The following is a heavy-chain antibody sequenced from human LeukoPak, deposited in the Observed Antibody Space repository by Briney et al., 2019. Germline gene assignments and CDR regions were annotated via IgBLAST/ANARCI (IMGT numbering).Heavy chain of an antibody. D-gene: IGHD6-19*01. V-gene: IGHV3-23*01. CDR1: GFTFSSYA. CDR3: AKGGQWLVPANWFDP. Sequence: GRSLRLSCAASGFTFSSYAMRWVRQAPGKGLEWVSAISGSGGSTYYADSVKGRFTISRDNSKNTLYLQMNSLRAEDTAVYYCAKGGQWLVPANWFDPWGQGTLVTVSS. J-gene: IGHJ5*02. CDR2: ISGSGGST.